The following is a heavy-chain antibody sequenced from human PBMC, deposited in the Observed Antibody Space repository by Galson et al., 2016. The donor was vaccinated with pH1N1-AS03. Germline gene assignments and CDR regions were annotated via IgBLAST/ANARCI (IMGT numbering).Heavy chain of an antibody. CDR3: ARRNPNPNFAIWYQHDFGMDV. CDR1: GFTFSMSY. J-gene: IGHJ6*02. CDR2: ISNDGRNV. V-gene: IGHV3-74*01. D-gene: IGHD2-2*01. Sequence: SLRLSCAASGFTFSMSYINWVRQAPGKGLEWVSRISNDGRNVRYADFVKGRFAVSRDNAKNTVFLQMNSLRADDTAVYFCARRNPNPNFAIWYQHDFGMDVWGQGTTVTVSS.